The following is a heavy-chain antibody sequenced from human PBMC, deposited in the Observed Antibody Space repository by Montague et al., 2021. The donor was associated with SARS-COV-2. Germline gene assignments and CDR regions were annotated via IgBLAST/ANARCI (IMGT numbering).Heavy chain of an antibody. Sequence: SLTLSCAASGFTVSSNYMSLVRQAPVKGLEWVSVIYSGGSTYYAYSVKGRFTISRDNSKNTLYLQMNSLRAEDTAVYYCARDLGLGGSWYTFDYWGQGTLVTVSS. CDR2: IYSGGST. J-gene: IGHJ4*02. CDR1: GFTVSSNY. CDR3: ARDLGLGGSWYTFDY. D-gene: IGHD6-13*01. V-gene: IGHV3-53*01.